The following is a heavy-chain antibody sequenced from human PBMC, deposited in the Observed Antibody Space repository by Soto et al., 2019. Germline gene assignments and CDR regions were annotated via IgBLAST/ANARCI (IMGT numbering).Heavy chain of an antibody. CDR3: ARGYSGSWYYLDY. Sequence: ASETLSLTCTVSGGSISSYYWSWIRQPPGKGLEWIGYIYYSGSTNYNPSLKSRVTISVDTSKNQFSLKLSSVTAADTAVYYCARGYSGSWYYLDYWGKGTLVTVSS. CDR2: IYYSGST. J-gene: IGHJ4*02. V-gene: IGHV4-59*01. CDR1: GGSISSYY. D-gene: IGHD6-13*01.